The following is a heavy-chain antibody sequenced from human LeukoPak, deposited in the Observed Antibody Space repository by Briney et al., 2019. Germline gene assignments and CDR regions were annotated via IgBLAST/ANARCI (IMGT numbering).Heavy chain of an antibody. CDR1: GFIYSSYS. J-gene: IGHJ4*02. V-gene: IGHV3-7*03. Sequence: SGGSLRLSCAASGFIYSSYSMSWVRQAPGKGLEWVANIKEDGSEKYYVGSVKGRFIISRDNAKNSLYLQMNSLRAEDTATYYCAKILWSSKDFDYWGQGTLVTVSS. CDR2: IKEDGSEK. CDR3: AKILWSSKDFDY. D-gene: IGHD3-3*01.